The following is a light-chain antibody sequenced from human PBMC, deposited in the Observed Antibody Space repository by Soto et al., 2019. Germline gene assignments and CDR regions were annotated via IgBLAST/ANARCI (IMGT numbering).Light chain of an antibody. J-gene: IGKJ1*01. CDR3: QQYNNWPWT. CDR2: GAS. Sequence: EMVMTQSPATLSVSPGERATLSCRASQSVSSNLVWYQQKPGQAPRLLIYGASTRATGIPDRFSGSGSGTEFTLTISGPQSEDSAVYYCQQYNNWPWTFGQGTKVDIK. V-gene: IGKV3-15*01. CDR1: QSVSSN.